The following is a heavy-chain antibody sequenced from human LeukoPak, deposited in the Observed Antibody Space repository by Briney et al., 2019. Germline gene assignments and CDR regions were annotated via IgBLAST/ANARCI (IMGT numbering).Heavy chain of an antibody. Sequence: GGSLRLSCAASGFTFSSYWMSWVRQVPGKGLEWVANIKQDGSEKYYVDSVKGRFTISRDNAKNSLYLQMNSLRDEDTAVYYCARCIGLRYDYVWGSYRYDYFDYWGQGTLVTVSS. CDR1: GFTFSSYW. CDR2: IKQDGSEK. V-gene: IGHV3-7*01. J-gene: IGHJ4*02. CDR3: ARCIGLRYDYVWGSYRYDYFDY. D-gene: IGHD3-16*02.